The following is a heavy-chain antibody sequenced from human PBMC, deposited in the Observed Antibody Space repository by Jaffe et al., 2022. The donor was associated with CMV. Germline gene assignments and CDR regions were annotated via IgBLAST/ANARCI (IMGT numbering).Heavy chain of an antibody. J-gene: IGHJ4*02. CDR1: GFTLSAHY. CDR3: VKGPWNY. CDR2: MYSGGNT. V-gene: IGHV3-53*02. D-gene: IGHD3-3*01. Sequence: EEQLVETGGGLIQPGGSLRLSCAASGFTLSAHYMSWVRQAPGKGLEWVSVMYSGGNTYYADSVKGRFTISRDISKNTLFLQMNSLRAEDTAVYHCVKGPWNYWGQGTLVTVSS.